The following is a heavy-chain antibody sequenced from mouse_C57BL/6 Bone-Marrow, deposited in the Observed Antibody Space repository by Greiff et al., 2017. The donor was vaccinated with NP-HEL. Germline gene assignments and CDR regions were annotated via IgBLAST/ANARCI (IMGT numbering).Heavy chain of an antibody. CDR3: ARHGITTVVAPYYAMDY. CDR2: ISSGGSYT. Sequence: VKLMASGGDLVKPGGSLKLSCAASGFTFSSYGMSWVRQTPDKRLEWVATISSGGSYTYYPDSVKGRFTISRDTAKNTLYLQMSSLKSEDTAMYYCARHGITTVVAPYYAMDYWGQGTSVTVSS. V-gene: IGHV5-6*01. D-gene: IGHD1-1*01. J-gene: IGHJ4*01. CDR1: GFTFSSYG.